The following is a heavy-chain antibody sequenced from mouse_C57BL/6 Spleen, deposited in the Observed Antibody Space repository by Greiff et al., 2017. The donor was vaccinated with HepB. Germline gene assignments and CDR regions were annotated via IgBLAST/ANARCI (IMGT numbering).Heavy chain of an antibody. CDR2: IHPNSGST. Sequence: QVQLQQPGAELVKPGASVKLSCKASGYTFTSYWMHWVKQSPGQGLEWIGMIHPNSGSTNYNEKFKSKATLTVDKSSSTAYMQLSSLTSEDSAVYYCARWGGLRVLYYAMDYWGQGTSVTVSS. V-gene: IGHV1-64*01. CDR1: GYTFTSYW. J-gene: IGHJ4*01. CDR3: ARWGGLRVLYYAMDY. D-gene: IGHD2-2*01.